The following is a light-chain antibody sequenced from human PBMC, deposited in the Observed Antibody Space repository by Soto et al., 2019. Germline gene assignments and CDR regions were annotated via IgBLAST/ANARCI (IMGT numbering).Light chain of an antibody. V-gene: IGLV1-47*02. CDR3: AAWEDSVNLWL. CDR2: SNN. CDR1: PSNIGSNY. J-gene: IGLJ3*02. Sequence: QSALTQPPSASGIPGQTVTLSCSGSPSNIGSNYVYWYQQLPGTAPKLLIYSNNQRPSGVPDRFSGSKSGTSGSLAISGLRSEDEADYYCAAWEDSVNLWLFGGGTKLTV.